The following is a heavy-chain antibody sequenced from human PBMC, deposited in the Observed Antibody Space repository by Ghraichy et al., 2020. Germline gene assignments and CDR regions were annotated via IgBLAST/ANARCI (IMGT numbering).Heavy chain of an antibody. CDR2: IKEDGSEK. CDR1: GFSFRSYW. Sequence: LTCVASGFSFRSYWMGWVRQAPGKGLEWVTNIKEDGSEKYYVDSVKGRFTISRDNAKRSLFLQMSSLRGDDTAVYYCMRGVAAAGTSVDYWGQGALVTVSS. J-gene: IGHJ4*02. D-gene: IGHD6-25*01. CDR3: MRGVAAAGTSVDY. V-gene: IGHV3-7*03.